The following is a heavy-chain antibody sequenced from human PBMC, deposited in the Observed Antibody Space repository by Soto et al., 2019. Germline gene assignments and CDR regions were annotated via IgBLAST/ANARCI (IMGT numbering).Heavy chain of an antibody. CDR3: AKDTTSPKAGYYDY. CDR2: ISGSGGST. V-gene: IGHV3-23*01. D-gene: IGHD3-9*01. CDR1: GFTFSSYA. J-gene: IGHJ4*02. Sequence: GGSLRLSCAASGFTFSSYAMSWVRQAPGKGLEWVSAISGSGGSTYYADSVKGRFTISRDNSKNTLYLQMNSLRAEDTAVYYCAKDTTSPKAGYYDYWGQETLVTVSS.